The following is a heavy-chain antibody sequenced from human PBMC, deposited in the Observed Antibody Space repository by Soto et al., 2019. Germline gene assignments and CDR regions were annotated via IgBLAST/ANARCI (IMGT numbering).Heavy chain of an antibody. V-gene: IGHV6-1*01. CDR1: GDSVSSGSAS. J-gene: IGHJ6*02. Sequence: SQTLSLTCAISGDSVSSGSASWNCIRQFPSGGLEWLGRAYYRFKWYIEYAPSVQSRIIINPDTSRNQLSLHLNSLTPDDTAVYYCVRSRVFTEVRDSTNYYYYYGMDVWGQGSTVTVSS. CDR3: VRSRVFTEVRDSTNYYYYYGMDV. D-gene: IGHD2-21*01. CDR2: AYYRFKWYI.